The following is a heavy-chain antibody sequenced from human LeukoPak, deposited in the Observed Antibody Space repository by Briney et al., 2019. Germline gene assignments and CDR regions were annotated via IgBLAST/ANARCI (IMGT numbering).Heavy chain of an antibody. CDR2: INHRGST. V-gene: IGHV4-34*01. J-gene: IGHJ6*02. CDR1: GGSYSGYY. D-gene: IGHD2-15*01. Sequence: SETLSLTCAVYGGSYSGYYWSWIRHPPGKGLEWIGEINHRGSTNYNPSLKSRVTISVDTSKNQFSLKLSSVTAADTAVYYCARAGYCSGGSCYNRYYYYYGMDVWGQGTTVTVSS. CDR3: ARAGYCSGGSCYNRYYYYYGMDV.